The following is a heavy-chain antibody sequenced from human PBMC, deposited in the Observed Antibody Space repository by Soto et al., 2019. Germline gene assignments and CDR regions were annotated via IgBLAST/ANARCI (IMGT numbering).Heavy chain of an antibody. CDR2: IYHSGST. CDR1: DYSISNGYY. CDR3: AREWGPSYYYDSSRYNPDY. V-gene: IGHV4-38-2*02. J-gene: IGHJ4*02. D-gene: IGHD3-22*01. Sequence: SETLSLTCTVSDYSISNGYYWGWLRQSPGKGLEWIGSIYHSGSTYSNPSLRSRVTMSVDTSKNQFSLKLSSVTAADTAMYDCAREWGPSYYYDSSRYNPDYWGPGTRVTVSA.